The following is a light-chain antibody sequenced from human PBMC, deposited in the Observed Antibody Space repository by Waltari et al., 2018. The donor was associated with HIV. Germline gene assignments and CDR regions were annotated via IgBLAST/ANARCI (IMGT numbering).Light chain of an antibody. J-gene: IGKJ3*01. CDR3: QHYNNWLLT. Sequence: EIVMTQSPATLSVSPGERATLSCRASQSVSSNLAWYQQKPCQAPRLLIYGAATRATGIPARFSGSGSGTEFTLTISSLQSEDFAVYYCQHYNNWLLTFGPGTKVDIK. V-gene: IGKV3-15*01. CDR2: GAA. CDR1: QSVSSN.